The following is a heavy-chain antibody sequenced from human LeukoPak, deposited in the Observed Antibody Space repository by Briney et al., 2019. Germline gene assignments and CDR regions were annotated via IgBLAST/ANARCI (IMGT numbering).Heavy chain of an antibody. V-gene: IGHV3-30*02. CDR2: IRYDGSNK. CDR1: GFTFSSYG. J-gene: IGHJ5*02. Sequence: GGSLRLSCAAPGFTFSSYGMHWVRQAPGKGLGWVAFIRYDGSNKYYADSVKGRFTISRDNSKNTLYLQMNSLRAEDTAVYYCAKANPTLNYWFDPWGQGTLVTVSS. D-gene: IGHD1-14*01. CDR3: AKANPTLNYWFDP.